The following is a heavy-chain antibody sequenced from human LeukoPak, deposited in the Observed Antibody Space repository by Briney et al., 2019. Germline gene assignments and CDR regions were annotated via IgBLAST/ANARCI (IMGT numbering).Heavy chain of an antibody. V-gene: IGHV3-30*18. D-gene: IGHD2-15*01. J-gene: IGHJ5*02. CDR3: AKVRRGNCRGGSCYSCFQP. Sequence: GGSLRLSCSASGFTFSSYGMHWVRQAPGKGLEWVAVISYDGSNKYYADSVKGRFTISRDNSKTTLYLPMNRLRAEDTAVYYCAKVRRGNCRGGSCYSCFQPWGQGTLVTVSS. CDR1: GFTFSSYG. CDR2: ISYDGSNK.